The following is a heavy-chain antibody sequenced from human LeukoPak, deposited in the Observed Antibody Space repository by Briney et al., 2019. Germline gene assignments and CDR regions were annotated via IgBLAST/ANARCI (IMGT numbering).Heavy chain of an antibody. V-gene: IGHV3-43*02. CDR3: AKDIGDFWSGFYAIFNY. J-gene: IGHJ4*02. CDR1: GFTFDDYA. D-gene: IGHD3-3*01. Sequence: GRSLRLSCAASGFTFDDYAMHWVRQAPGNGLEWVSLISGDGSSTYYADSVKGRFTISRDNRKNSLYLQMNSLRTEDTALYYCAKDIGDFWSGFYAIFNYWGQGNLVIVSS. CDR2: ISGDGSST.